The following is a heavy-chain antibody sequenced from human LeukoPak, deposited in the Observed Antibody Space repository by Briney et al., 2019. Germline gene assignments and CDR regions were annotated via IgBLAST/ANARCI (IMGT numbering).Heavy chain of an antibody. Sequence: GGSLRLSCAASGFTFSSYAMSWVRQAPGKGLEWVLAISGSGGSTYYADSVKGRFTISRDNSKNTLYLQMNSLRAEDTAVYYCAKDGLTPGQLALDAFDIWGQGTMVTVSS. CDR1: GFTFSSYA. D-gene: IGHD6-6*01. CDR3: AKDGLTPGQLALDAFDI. V-gene: IGHV3-23*01. J-gene: IGHJ3*02. CDR2: ISGSGGST.